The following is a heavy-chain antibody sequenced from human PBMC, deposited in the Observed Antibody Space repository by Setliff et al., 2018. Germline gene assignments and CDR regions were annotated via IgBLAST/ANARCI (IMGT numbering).Heavy chain of an antibody. Sequence: SETLSLTCTVSGGSMIGGHYYWSWIRQLPGKGLEWIAYIYYSGSTNYNPSLKSRVTISLDTSKNQFSLKLSSVTAADTAVYYCARGSYYDSSGYSPDFFDYWGQGTLVTVSS. CDR3: ARGSYYDSSGYSPDFFDY. J-gene: IGHJ4*02. D-gene: IGHD3-22*01. V-gene: IGHV4-30-4*08. CDR2: IYYSGST. CDR1: GGSMIGGHYY.